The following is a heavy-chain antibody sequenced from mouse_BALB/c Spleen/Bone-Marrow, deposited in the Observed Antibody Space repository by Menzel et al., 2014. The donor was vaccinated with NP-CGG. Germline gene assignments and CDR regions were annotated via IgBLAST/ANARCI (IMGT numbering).Heavy chain of an antibody. Sequence: VQLQQPGPELVKPGASVKISCKASGYSFXGYYMHWVKQSHVKSLEWIGRINPYNGATSYNQNFKDKASLTVDKSSSTAYMELHSLTSEDSAVYYCARGYGNYDYWYFDVWGAGTTVTVSS. D-gene: IGHD2-1*01. V-gene: IGHV1-31*01. J-gene: IGHJ1*01. CDR1: GYSFXGYY. CDR3: ARGYGNYDYWYFDV. CDR2: INPYNGAT.